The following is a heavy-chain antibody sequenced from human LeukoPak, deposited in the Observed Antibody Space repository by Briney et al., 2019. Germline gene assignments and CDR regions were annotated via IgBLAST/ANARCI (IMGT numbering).Heavy chain of an antibody. Sequence: SETLSLTCTVSGGSISSSSYYWGWIRQPPGKGLEGIGSIYNSGSTYYNPSLKSRVTISVDTSKNQFSLKLSSVTAADTAVYYCARHDGIAAPHDYWGQGTLVTVSS. V-gene: IGHV4-39*01. CDR3: ARHDGIAAPHDY. CDR2: IYNSGST. J-gene: IGHJ4*02. CDR1: GGSISSSSYY. D-gene: IGHD6-13*01.